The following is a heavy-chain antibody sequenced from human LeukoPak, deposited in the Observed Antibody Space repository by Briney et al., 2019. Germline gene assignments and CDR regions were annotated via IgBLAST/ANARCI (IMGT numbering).Heavy chain of an antibody. CDR3: ARAVDSSGFSSFQH. CDR1: GGSISSYY. J-gene: IGHJ1*01. V-gene: IGHV4-59*01. D-gene: IGHD3-22*01. CDR2: IYDSGST. Sequence: SETLSLTCTVSGGSISSYYWSWIRQPPGKGLELIGYIYDSGSTNYNPSLKSRVTISVDTFENQLSLKLRSVTAADTAVYYCARAVDSSGFSSFQHWGQGTLVTVSS.